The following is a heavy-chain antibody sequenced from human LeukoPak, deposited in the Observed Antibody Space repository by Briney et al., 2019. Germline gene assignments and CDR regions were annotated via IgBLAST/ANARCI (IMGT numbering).Heavy chain of an antibody. CDR3: ARGPEDYYESSGYVYL. CDR1: GFTFNNYE. Sequence: GGSLRLSCAASGFTFNNYEMNWVRQAPGKGLEWVSYISSSGGARYYADSVKGRFTISRDNAKNSLYLQMNSPRGEDTAVYYCARGPEDYYESSGYVYLWGQGTLVTVSS. D-gene: IGHD3-22*01. CDR2: ISSSGGAR. J-gene: IGHJ4*02. V-gene: IGHV3-48*03.